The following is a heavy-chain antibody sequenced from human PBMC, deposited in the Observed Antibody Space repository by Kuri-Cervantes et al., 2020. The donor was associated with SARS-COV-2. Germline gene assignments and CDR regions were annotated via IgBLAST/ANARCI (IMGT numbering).Heavy chain of an antibody. CDR3: TTDIMITFGGVIVRDY. Sequence: GESLKISCSASGFTFSSYAMHWVRQAPGKGLEYVSAISSNGGSTYYADSVKGRFTISRDNSKNTLYLQMSSLRAEDTAVYYCTTDIMITFGGVIVRDYWGQGTLVTVSS. CDR1: GFTFSSYA. CDR2: ISSNGGST. D-gene: IGHD3-16*02. V-gene: IGHV3-64D*06. J-gene: IGHJ4*02.